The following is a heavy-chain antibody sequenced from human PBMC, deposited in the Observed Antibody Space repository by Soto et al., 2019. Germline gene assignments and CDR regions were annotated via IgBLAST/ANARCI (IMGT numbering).Heavy chain of an antibody. CDR3: ARGRYGDY. CDR1: GYIFTSYG. V-gene: IGHV1-18*01. CDR2: ISAHNGKT. Sequence: QAHLVQSGPEVKKPGASVKVSCKGSGYIFTSYGIAWVRQAPGQGLEWMGWISAHNGKTEYAQKFQGRVTVTRDTSTTTAHLELRSVRSDGTALYYCARGRYGDYWGQGALVTVSS. D-gene: IGHD4-17*01. J-gene: IGHJ4*02.